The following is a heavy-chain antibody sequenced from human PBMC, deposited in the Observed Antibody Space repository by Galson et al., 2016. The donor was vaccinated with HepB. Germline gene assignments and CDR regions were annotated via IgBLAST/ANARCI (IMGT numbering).Heavy chain of an antibody. CDR2: INPSTSST. V-gene: IGHV1-46*01. Sequence: SVKVSCKASGYTFTSYYIHWVRQAPGQGLEWMGIINPSTSSTSYAHKFQGRVTMTRDTSTSTVYMELSSLRSEDTAVYYCARGGSDYGDYVSGNWFDPWGQGTLVTVSS. CDR3: ARGGSDYGDYVSGNWFDP. J-gene: IGHJ5*02. D-gene: IGHD4-17*01. CDR1: GYTFTSYY.